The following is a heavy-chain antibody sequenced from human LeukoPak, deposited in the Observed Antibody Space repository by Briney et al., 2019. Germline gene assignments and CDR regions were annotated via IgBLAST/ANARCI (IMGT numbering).Heavy chain of an antibody. J-gene: IGHJ4*02. CDR3: ARDLLAAAGGNDY. Sequence: SETLSLTCTVSGYSISSGYYWGWIRQPPGKGLEWIGSIYHSGSTYYNPSLKSRVTISVDTSKNQFSLKLSSVTAADTAVYYCARDLLAAAGGNDYWGQGTLVTVSS. V-gene: IGHV4-38-2*02. D-gene: IGHD6-13*01. CDR1: GYSISSGYY. CDR2: IYHSGST.